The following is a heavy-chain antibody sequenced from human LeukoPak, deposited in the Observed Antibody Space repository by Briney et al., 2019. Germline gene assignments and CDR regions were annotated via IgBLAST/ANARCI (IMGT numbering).Heavy chain of an antibody. CDR2: MNLNSGNT. Sequence: ASVKVSCKASGYTFTSYDINWVRQAPGQGLEWMGWMNLNSGNTGYAQKFQGRVTMTRNTSISTAYMELSSLRSEDTAVYYCARPQLYDYVWGSYRSSFAFDIWGQGTMVTVSS. CDR3: ARPQLYDYVWGSYRSSFAFDI. V-gene: IGHV1-8*01. D-gene: IGHD3-16*02. J-gene: IGHJ3*02. CDR1: GYTFTSYD.